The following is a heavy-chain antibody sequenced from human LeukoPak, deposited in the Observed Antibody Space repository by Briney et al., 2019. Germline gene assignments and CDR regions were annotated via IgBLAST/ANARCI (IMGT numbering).Heavy chain of an antibody. Sequence: GGSLRLSCAASGFTFSSYWMSWVRQAPGKGLEWVANIKQDGSEKYYVDSVKGRFTISRDNAKNSLYLELNSLRAEDTAVYYCARDEAIAVAGLFDYWGQGTLVTVSS. V-gene: IGHV3-7*01. D-gene: IGHD6-19*01. CDR2: IKQDGSEK. J-gene: IGHJ4*02. CDR1: GFTFSSYW. CDR3: ARDEAIAVAGLFDY.